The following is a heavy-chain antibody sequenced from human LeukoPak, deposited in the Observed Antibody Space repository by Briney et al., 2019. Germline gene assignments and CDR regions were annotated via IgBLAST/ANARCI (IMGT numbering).Heavy chain of an antibody. CDR2: INHSGST. CDR1: GGSLSGYY. CDR3: ARGVRRYYYSYMDV. Sequence: WETLSLTCAVYGGSLSGYYWSWIRQPPGKGLEWIGEINHSGSTNYNPSLKRRVTISVATSKNQFSLKLSSVTAGETAVYYCARGVRRYYYSYMDVWGKGTTVTVSS. D-gene: IGHD6-6*01. V-gene: IGHV4-34*01. J-gene: IGHJ6*03.